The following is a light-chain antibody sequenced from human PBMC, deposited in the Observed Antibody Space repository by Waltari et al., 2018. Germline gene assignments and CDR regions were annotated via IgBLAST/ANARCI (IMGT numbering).Light chain of an antibody. CDR2: GAS. Sequence: EIVWTQSQDTLSLSPGERATLSCRASQSVERYLVWYQQKPGQAPRLIMYGASDRATGIPARFSGSGSGTDFTLTISGLEPEDFAVYYCQQRASWPGTFGLGTKLEI. CDR1: QSVERY. J-gene: IGKJ2*02. V-gene: IGKV3-11*01. CDR3: QQRASWPGT.